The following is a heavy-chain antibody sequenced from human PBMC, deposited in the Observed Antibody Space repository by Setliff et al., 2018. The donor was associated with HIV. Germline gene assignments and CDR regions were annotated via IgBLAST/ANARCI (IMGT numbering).Heavy chain of an antibody. V-gene: IGHV1-8*03. D-gene: IGHD6-19*01. CDR3: ARAMRPGTGWLLYFYYYLDV. J-gene: IGHJ6*03. Sequence: ASVKVSCKASGYNFVNYEINWVRQATGQGLEWMGWMNPDSGNTDYAQKFQGRVTITRDTSISTAYMELSSLRSEDTAVYFCARAMRPGTGWLLYFYYYLDVWGTGTTVTVSS. CDR2: MNPDSGNT. CDR1: GYNFVNYE.